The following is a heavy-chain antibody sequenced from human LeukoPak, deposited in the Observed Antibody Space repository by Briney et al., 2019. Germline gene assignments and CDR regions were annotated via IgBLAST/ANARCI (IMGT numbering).Heavy chain of an antibody. D-gene: IGHD2-15*01. CDR2: INSGGSST. CDR3: AKVLGGLWPGIDY. Sequence: GGSLRLSCTASGFTFSTHSMHWVRQAPGKGPGWVSRINSGGSSTRYPVSVTGRFTTSSDNAKNTVYLQMNSLRAEDTAVYYCAKVLGGLWPGIDYWGQGTVVTVSS. CDR1: GFTFSTHS. J-gene: IGHJ4*02. V-gene: IGHV3-74*01.